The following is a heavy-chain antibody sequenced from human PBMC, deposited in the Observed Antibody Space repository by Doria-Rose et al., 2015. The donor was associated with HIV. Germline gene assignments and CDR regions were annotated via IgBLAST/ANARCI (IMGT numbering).Heavy chain of an antibody. CDR1: GFTFSSYA. CDR2: ISYGGTNK. CDR3: ARDWDDYGDFDY. Sequence: QVQLVQSGGGVVQPGRSPRLSCAASGFTFSSYAMHWVRQAPGKGLEWVAVISYGGTNKYYSDSVKGRFTISRDNSRFTLYLQMNNLRAEDTAVYYCARDWDDYGDFDYWGQGTRGIGSA. V-gene: IGHV3-30-3*01. D-gene: IGHD4-17*01. J-gene: IGHJ4*02.